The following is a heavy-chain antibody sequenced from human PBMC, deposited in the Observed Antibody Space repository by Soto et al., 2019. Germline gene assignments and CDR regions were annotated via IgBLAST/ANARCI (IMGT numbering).Heavy chain of an antibody. Sequence: SETLSLTCTVSGGSISSSSYYWGWIRQPPGKGLEWIGSIYYSGSTYYNPSLKSRVTISVDTSKNQFSLKLSSVTAADTAVYYCATTPRYFDWLLSGWFDPWGQGTLVTVSS. D-gene: IGHD3-9*01. CDR2: IYYSGST. CDR3: ATTPRYFDWLLSGWFDP. J-gene: IGHJ5*02. CDR1: GGSISSSSYY. V-gene: IGHV4-39*01.